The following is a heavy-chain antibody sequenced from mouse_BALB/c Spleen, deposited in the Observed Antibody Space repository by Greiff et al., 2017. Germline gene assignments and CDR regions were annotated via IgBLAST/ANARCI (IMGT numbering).Heavy chain of an antibody. Sequence: VQLQQSGAELVKPGASVKLSCKASGYTFTSYYMYWVKQRPGQGLEWIGEINPSNGGTNFNEKFKSKATLTVDKSSSTAYMQLSSLTSEDSAVYYWTRGGYYHYWGQGTTLTVSS. CDR2: INPSNGGT. D-gene: IGHD1-1*01. CDR1: GYTFTSYY. CDR3: TRGGYYHY. V-gene: IGHV1S81*02. J-gene: IGHJ2*01.